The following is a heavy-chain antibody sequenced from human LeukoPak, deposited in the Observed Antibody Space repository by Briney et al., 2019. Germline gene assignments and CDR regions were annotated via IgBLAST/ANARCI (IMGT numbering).Heavy chain of an antibody. CDR3: ASPIAVADYYYYYYMDV. Sequence: PGGSLRLSCAASGFTFSSYWMHWVRQAPGKGLVWVSRINSDGSSTSYADFVKGRFNISRDNAKNTLYLQMNSLRAEDTAVYYCASPIAVADYYYYYYMDVWGKGTTVTVSS. CDR1: GFTFSSYW. CDR2: INSDGSST. J-gene: IGHJ6*03. V-gene: IGHV3-74*01. D-gene: IGHD6-19*01.